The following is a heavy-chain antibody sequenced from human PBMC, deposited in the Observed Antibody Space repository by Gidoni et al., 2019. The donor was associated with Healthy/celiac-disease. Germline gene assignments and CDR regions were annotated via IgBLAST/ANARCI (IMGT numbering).Heavy chain of an antibody. V-gene: IGHV1-3*01. D-gene: IGHD6-19*01. CDR3: ARVAVAGTDY. J-gene: IGHJ4*02. CDR1: GYTFTSYA. CDR2: INAGNGNT. Sequence: QVQLVQSGAEVKKPGASVKGSCKASGYTFTSYAMHWVRQAPGQRLEWMGGINAGNGNTKYSQKFQGRVTITRDTSASTAYMELISLRSEDTAVYYCARVAVAGTDYWGQGTLVTVSS.